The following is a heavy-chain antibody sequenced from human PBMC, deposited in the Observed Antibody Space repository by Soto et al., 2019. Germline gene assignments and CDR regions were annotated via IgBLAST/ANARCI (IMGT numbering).Heavy chain of an antibody. CDR3: ARFSAVAGTYLLYVMEV. J-gene: IGHJ6*02. V-gene: IGHV5-51*01. CDR2: IYPGDSDT. D-gene: IGHD6-19*01. Sequence: KGLEWMGIIYPGDSDTRYSPSFQGQVTISADKSISTAYLQWSSLKASDTAMYYCARFSAVAGTYLLYVMEVWVHGTTVTVSS.